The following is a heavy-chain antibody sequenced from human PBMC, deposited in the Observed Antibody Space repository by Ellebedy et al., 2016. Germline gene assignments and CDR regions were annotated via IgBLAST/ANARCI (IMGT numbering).Heavy chain of an antibody. CDR1: GGSISSNSYY. CDR2: VYYSGTA. CDR3: ARGPRRGYEVTFFED. D-gene: IGHD5-12*01. V-gene: IGHV4-39*07. J-gene: IGHJ4*02. Sequence: SETLSLTXTVSGGSISSNSYYWAWVRQPPGQALEWIGTVYYSGTANHTSSLNNRVSLSVDRSRNQFSLKLNSLTAADTAVYFCARGPRRGYEVTFFEDWGQGALVTVAS.